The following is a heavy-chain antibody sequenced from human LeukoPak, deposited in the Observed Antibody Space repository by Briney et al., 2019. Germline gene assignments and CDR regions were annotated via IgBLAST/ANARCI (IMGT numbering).Heavy chain of an antibody. D-gene: IGHD2-21*01. CDR3: AKADSTSLNWFDP. CDR2: INESGDTT. V-gene: IGHV3-23*01. Sequence: GGSLRLSCAASGFTFSSYAMAWVRQAPGKGLEWVSVINESGDTTYYAASVKGRFTISRDSSKNTLYLRLSSLRAEDTALYYCAKADSTSLNWFDPWGQGTLVTVSS. CDR1: GFTFSSYA. J-gene: IGHJ5*02.